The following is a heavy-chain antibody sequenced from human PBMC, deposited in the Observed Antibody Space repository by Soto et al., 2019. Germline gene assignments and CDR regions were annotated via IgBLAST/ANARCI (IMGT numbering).Heavy chain of an antibody. D-gene: IGHD3-22*01. CDR2: LIPIFGTA. J-gene: IGHJ5*02. CDR3: ARRAYYYDSSGYYRGNWFDP. V-gene: IGHV1-69*01. Sequence: QVPLVQSGAEVKKPGSSVKVSCKASGGTFSSYAISWVRQAPGQGLEWMGGLIPIFGTANYAQKFQGRVTITADESTSTAYMELSSLRSEDTAVYYCARRAYYYDSSGYYRGNWFDPWGQGTLVTVSS. CDR1: GGTFSSYA.